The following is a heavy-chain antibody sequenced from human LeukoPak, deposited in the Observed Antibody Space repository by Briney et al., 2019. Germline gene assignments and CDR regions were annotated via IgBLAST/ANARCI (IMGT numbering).Heavy chain of an antibody. CDR3: ARGNDYYDSSGYYY. Sequence: PGGSLRLSCTVSGFTVSSNSMSWVRQAPGKGLEWVSFIYSDNTHYSDSVKGRFTISRDNPKNTLYLQMNSLRAEDTAVYYCARGNDYYDSSGYYYWGQGTLVTVSS. CDR2: IYSDNT. J-gene: IGHJ4*02. V-gene: IGHV3-53*01. CDR1: GFTVSSNS. D-gene: IGHD3-22*01.